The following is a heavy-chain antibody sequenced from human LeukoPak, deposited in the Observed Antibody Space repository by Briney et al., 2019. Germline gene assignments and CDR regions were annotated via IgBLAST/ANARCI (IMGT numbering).Heavy chain of an antibody. Sequence: ASVKVSCKASGYTFTSYDINWVRQATGQGLEWMGWMNPNSGNTGYAQKFQGRVTFTRNTSISTAYMDLSSLRSEDTAVYYCARAIPPPHCTTITCFKPFDYWGQGTLVTVSS. CDR2: MNPNSGNT. CDR1: GYTFTSYD. D-gene: IGHD2-2*01. V-gene: IGHV1-8*03. CDR3: ARAIPPPHCTTITCFKPFDY. J-gene: IGHJ4*02.